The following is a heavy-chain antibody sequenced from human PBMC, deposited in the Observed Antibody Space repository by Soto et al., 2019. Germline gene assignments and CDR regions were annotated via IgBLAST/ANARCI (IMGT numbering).Heavy chain of an antibody. J-gene: IGHJ6*02. D-gene: IGHD6-6*01. Sequence: QVQLVQSGAEVKKPGASVKVSCKASGYTFTSYAMHWVRQAPGQRLEWMGWINAGNGNTKYSQKFQGRVTITRDTSASTAYMELSSLRSEDTAVYYCARFDRSSPNRDYYYYGIDVWGQGTTVTVSS. V-gene: IGHV1-3*01. CDR1: GYTFTSYA. CDR3: ARFDRSSPNRDYYYYGIDV. CDR2: INAGNGNT.